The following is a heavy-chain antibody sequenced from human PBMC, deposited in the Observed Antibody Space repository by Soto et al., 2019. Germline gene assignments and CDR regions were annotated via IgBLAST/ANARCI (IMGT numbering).Heavy chain of an antibody. CDR2: INHSEST. CDR1: GGSFSGYY. D-gene: IGHD6-6*01. CDR3: ARAGTIMRSSIAARPSY. J-gene: IGHJ4*02. V-gene: IGHV4-34*01. Sequence: SETLSLTCAVYGGSFSGYYWSWIRQPPGKGLEWIGEINHSESTNYNPSLKSRVTISVDTSKNQFSLKLSSVTAADTAVYYCARAGTIMRSSIAARPSYWGQGTLVTVSS.